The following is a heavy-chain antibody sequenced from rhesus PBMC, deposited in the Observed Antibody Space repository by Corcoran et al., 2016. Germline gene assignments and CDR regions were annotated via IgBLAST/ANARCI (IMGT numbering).Heavy chain of an antibody. CDR2: IGGSSGST. D-gene: IGHD3-9*01. CDR1: GGSFGGYF. Sequence: QVQLQESGPGLVTPSETLSLTCAVSGGSFGGYFWGCIRHPPGPGLRRIAYIGGSSGSTDYNPSLKSRVTISTDTSKNQVSRKLSSVSAADTAVYYCARHYEDDYGYYYTGGFDNWGQGVLVTVSS. CDR3: ARHYEDDYGYYYTGGFDN. V-gene: IGHV4-165*01. J-gene: IGHJ4*01.